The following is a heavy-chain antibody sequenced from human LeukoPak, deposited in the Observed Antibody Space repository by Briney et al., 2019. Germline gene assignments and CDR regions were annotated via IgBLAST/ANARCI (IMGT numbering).Heavy chain of an antibody. CDR3: ARVSAAAGKASFDY. V-gene: IGHV4-59*08. CDR2: IYYSGST. CDR1: GGSISSYY. J-gene: IGHJ4*02. Sequence: SETLSLTCTVSGGSISSYYWSWIRQPPGKGLEWIGYIYYSGSTNYNPSLKSRVTISVDTSKNQFSLKLSSVTAADTAVYYCARVSAAAGKASFDYWGQGTLVTVSS. D-gene: IGHD6-13*01.